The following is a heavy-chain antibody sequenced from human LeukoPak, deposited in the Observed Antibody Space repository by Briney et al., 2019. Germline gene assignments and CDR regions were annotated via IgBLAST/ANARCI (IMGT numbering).Heavy chain of an antibody. Sequence: SETLSLTCTVSGGSISSNSYYWGWIRQPPRKGLEWIGSIYYSGSTNYNPSLKSRVTMSVDTSKNQFSLKLSSVTAADTAVYYCARDFRLWGPPGTYYYYYYYMDVWGKGTTVTISS. CDR3: ARDFRLWGPPGTYYYYYYYMDV. V-gene: IGHV4-39*07. J-gene: IGHJ6*03. CDR2: IYYSGST. CDR1: GGSISSNSYY. D-gene: IGHD1-14*01.